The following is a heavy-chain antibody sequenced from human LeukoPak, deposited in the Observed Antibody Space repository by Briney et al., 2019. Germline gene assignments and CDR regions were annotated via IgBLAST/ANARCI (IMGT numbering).Heavy chain of an antibody. J-gene: IGHJ5*02. CDR3: ARDLRYCSSTSCYTGPSWFDP. CDR1: GYTFTGYY. Sequence: ASVKVSCKASGYTFTGYYMHWVRQAPGQGLEWMGWINPNSGGTNYAQKFQGRVTMTRDTSISTAYMELCRLRSDDTAVYYCARDLRYCSSTSCYTGPSWFDPWGQGTLVTVSS. V-gene: IGHV1-2*02. CDR2: INPNSGGT. D-gene: IGHD2-2*02.